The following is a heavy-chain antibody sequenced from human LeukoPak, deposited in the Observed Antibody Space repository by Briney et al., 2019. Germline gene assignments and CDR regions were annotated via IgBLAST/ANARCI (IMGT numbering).Heavy chain of an antibody. V-gene: IGHV3-21*01. CDR2: ISSSSSYI. CDR3: ARSDIAALMPFDY. D-gene: IGHD6-6*01. Sequence: DPGGSLRLSCAASGFTFSSYSMNWVRQAPGKGLEWVSSISSSSSYIYYADSVKGRFTISRDNAKNSLYLQMNSLRAEDTAVYYCARSDIAALMPFDYWGQGTLVTVSS. CDR1: GFTFSSYS. J-gene: IGHJ4*02.